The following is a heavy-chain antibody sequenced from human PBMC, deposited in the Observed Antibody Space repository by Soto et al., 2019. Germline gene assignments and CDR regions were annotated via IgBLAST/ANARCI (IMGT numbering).Heavy chain of an antibody. Sequence: PSETLSLTCTVSGGSISSYYWSWIRQPPGKGLEWIGYIYYSGSTNYNPSLKSRVTISVDTSKNQFSLKLSSVTAADTAVYYCARGKVVTFGGVIVRRYYYYYMDVWGKGTTVTVSS. CDR1: GGSISSYY. CDR2: IYYSGST. D-gene: IGHD3-16*02. CDR3: ARGKVVTFGGVIVRRYYYYYMDV. V-gene: IGHV4-59*08. J-gene: IGHJ6*03.